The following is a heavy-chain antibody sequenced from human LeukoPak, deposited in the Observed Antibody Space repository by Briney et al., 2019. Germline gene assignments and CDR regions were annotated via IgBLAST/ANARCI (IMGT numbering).Heavy chain of an antibody. CDR2: FYYSGST. Sequence: LETLSLTCSVSGDSISGSDYYWGWIRQPPGKGLEWIGSFYYSGSTYYNPSLKNRVTMSLDTSKNQFSLKLSSVTAADTAVYFCARDAFSYGSGSPAKPYYSYYMDVWGKGTTVTISS. CDR3: ARDAFSYGSGSPAKPYYSYYMDV. V-gene: IGHV4-39*07. CDR1: GDSISGSDYY. D-gene: IGHD3-10*01. J-gene: IGHJ6*03.